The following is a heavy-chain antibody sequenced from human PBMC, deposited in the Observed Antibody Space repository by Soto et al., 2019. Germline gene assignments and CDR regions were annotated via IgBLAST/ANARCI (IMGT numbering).Heavy chain of an antibody. CDR1: GGSISSYY. CDR3: ARKITYYDFWSGYSLPYYMDV. J-gene: IGHJ6*03. V-gene: IGHV4-59*01. CDR2: IYYSGST. Sequence: SETLSLTCTVSGGSISSYYWSWIRQPPGKGLEWIGYIYYSGSTNYNPSLKSRVTISVDTSKNQFSLKLSSVTAADTAVYYCARKITYYDFWSGYSLPYYMDVWGKGTTVTV. D-gene: IGHD3-3*01.